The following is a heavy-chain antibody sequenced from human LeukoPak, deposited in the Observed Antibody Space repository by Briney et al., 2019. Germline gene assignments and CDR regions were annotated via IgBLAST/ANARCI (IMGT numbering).Heavy chain of an antibody. CDR1: GYTFTSYG. D-gene: IGHD7-27*01. Sequence: ASVKVSCKASGYTFTSYGISWVRQAPGQGLEWMGWISAYNGNTNYAQKLQGRVTMTTDTSTSTAYMELRSLRSDNTAVYYCARAIAPTGAKPDAFDIWGQGTMVTVSS. CDR3: ARAIAPTGAKPDAFDI. V-gene: IGHV1-18*01. J-gene: IGHJ3*02. CDR2: ISAYNGNT.